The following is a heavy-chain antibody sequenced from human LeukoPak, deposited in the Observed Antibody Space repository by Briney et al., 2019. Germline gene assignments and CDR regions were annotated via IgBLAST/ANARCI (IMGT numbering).Heavy chain of an antibody. CDR2: ISYDGSNK. D-gene: IGHD3-10*01. CDR3: AQGGSEIYYFYHGMDV. J-gene: IGHJ6*02. Sequence: QSGGSLRLSCAASGLSLNSYAIHWVRQAPGKGLEWVTAISYDGSNKHYADSVRGRFTISRDNSKDTLYLQMNSLRSDDTAVYYCAQGGSEIYYFYHGMDVWGRGTTVTVSS. CDR1: GLSLNSYA. V-gene: IGHV3-30*03.